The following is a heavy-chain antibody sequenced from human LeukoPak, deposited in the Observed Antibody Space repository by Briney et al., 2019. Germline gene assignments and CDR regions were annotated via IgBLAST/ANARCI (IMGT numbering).Heavy chain of an antibody. V-gene: IGHV3-33*01. J-gene: IGHJ4*02. CDR2: IWYDGNKE. CDR1: GFTFSTYG. D-gene: IGHD6-19*01. Sequence: GGSLRLSRAASGFTFSTYGMHWVRRAPGKGLEWVAIIWYDGNKEYYADSVKGRFTISRDNSKNTLYLQMNSLRAEDTAVYYCVREGGAVAGNFDYWGQGTLVTVSS. CDR3: VREGGAVAGNFDY.